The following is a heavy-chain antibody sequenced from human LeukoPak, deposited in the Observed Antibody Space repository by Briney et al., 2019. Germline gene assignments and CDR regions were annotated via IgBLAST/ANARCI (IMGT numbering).Heavy chain of an antibody. CDR3: AREKADYFDY. V-gene: IGHV1-69*04. J-gene: IGHJ4*02. CDR2: IIPIFGIA. CDR1: GGTFSSYA. Sequence: ASVKVSCKASGGTFSSYAISWVRQAPGQGLEWMGRIIPIFGIANYAQKFQGRVTITADKSTSTAYMELSSLRSEDTAVYYCAREKADYFDYWGQGILVTVSS.